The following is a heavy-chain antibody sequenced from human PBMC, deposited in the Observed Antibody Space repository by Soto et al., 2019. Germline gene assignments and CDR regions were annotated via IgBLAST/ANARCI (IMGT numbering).Heavy chain of an antibody. J-gene: IGHJ4*02. V-gene: IGHV1-69*06. D-gene: IGHD3-16*01. Sequence: QVRLVQSGAEVKKPGSSVKLSCKVSGGNSNSYSIAWVRQAPGQGLQWLGTIVPLSGTPNHAQQFPDRGPITADTSTNTAFLDLSSLRSADTAIYYCARYWRQMSRGGFFDYWGQGSLVTISS. CDR1: GGNSNSYS. CDR2: IVPLSGTP. CDR3: ARYWRQMSRGGFFDY.